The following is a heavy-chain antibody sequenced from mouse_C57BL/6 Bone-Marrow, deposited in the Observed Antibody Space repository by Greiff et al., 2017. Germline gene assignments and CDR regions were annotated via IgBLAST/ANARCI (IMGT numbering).Heavy chain of an antibody. CDR2: IDPSDSYT. J-gene: IGHJ1*03. CDR1: GYTFTSYW. Sequence: QVQLQQPGAELVKPGASVKLSCKASGYTFTSYWMQWVKQRPGQGLEWIGEIDPSDSYTNYNQKFKGKATLTVDTSSSTAYMHLSSLTSEDSAVYYCARWANWVYWYFDVWGTGTTVTVSS. D-gene: IGHD4-1*01. V-gene: IGHV1-50*01. CDR3: ARWANWVYWYFDV.